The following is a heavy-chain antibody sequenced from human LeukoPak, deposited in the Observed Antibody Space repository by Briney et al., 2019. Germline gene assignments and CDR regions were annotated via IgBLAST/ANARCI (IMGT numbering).Heavy chain of an antibody. CDR3: ARELYCSGGSCYSDNWFDP. CDR2: INPNSGGT. CDR1: GYTFTGYY. Sequence: VKVSCKASGYTFTGYYMHWVRQAPGQGLEWMGWINPNSGGTNYAQKFQGRVTMTRDTSISTAYMELSRLRSDDTAVYYCARELYCSGGSCYSDNWFDPWGQGTLVTVSS. J-gene: IGHJ5*02. D-gene: IGHD2-15*01. V-gene: IGHV1-2*02.